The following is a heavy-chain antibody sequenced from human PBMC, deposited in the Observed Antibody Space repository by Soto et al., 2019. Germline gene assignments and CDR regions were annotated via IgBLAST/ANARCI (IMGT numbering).Heavy chain of an antibody. CDR1: GDSVSTNSAS. J-gene: IGHJ4*02. Sequence: SQTLSLSCAISGDSVSTNSASWNWIRQSPSRGLEWLGRTYYRSKWYNDYAVSVKSRMTINPDTSKNQFSLQLNSVTPEDTAVYFCARGRFNFGVVINYFDYWGQGTLVTVSS. D-gene: IGHD3-3*01. CDR3: ARGRFNFGVVINYFDY. V-gene: IGHV6-1*01. CDR2: TYYRSKWYN.